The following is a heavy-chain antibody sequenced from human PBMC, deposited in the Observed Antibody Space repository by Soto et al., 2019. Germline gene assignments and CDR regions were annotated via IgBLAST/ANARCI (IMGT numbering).Heavy chain of an antibody. J-gene: IGHJ6*02. CDR1: GFTFSSYG. CDR3: ARAPKAPEALVNKPPYYYYGMDV. Sequence: GGSLRLSCAASGFTFSSYGMHWVRQAPGKGLEWVAVIWYDGSNKYYADSVKGRFTISRDNSKNTLYLQMNSLRAEDTAVYYCARAPKAPEALVNKPPYYYYGMDVWGQGTTVTVSS. CDR2: IWYDGSNK. V-gene: IGHV3-33*01. D-gene: IGHD3-9*01.